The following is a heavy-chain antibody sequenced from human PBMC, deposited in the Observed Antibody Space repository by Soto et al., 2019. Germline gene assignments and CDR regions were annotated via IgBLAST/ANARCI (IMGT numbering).Heavy chain of an antibody. CDR1: SGSLNGYY. V-gene: IGHV4-34*01. CDR2: ISQSGNT. D-gene: IGHD6-6*01. Sequence: SETLSLTCSIYSGSLNGYYWSWIRQPPGKGLEWIGEISQSGNTNYSPSLKSRVSISIDTSKKQFSLNLASVSAADTAVYYCARAPKVSGSSQTRPDFWGQGTLVTVSS. J-gene: IGHJ4*02. CDR3: ARAPKVSGSSQTRPDF.